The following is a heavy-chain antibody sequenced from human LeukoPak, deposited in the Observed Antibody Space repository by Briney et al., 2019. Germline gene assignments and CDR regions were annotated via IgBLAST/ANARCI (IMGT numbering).Heavy chain of an antibody. Sequence: SVKVSCKASGGTFSSYAISWVRQAPGQGLEWMGRIIPILGIANYAQKFQGRVTITADKSTSTAYMELSSLRSEDTAVYYCARAALYDFWSGYPTAGYYYGMDVWGQGTTVTVSS. D-gene: IGHD3-3*01. CDR2: IIPILGIA. CDR3: ARAALYDFWSGYPTAGYYYGMDV. J-gene: IGHJ6*02. CDR1: GGTFSSYA. V-gene: IGHV1-69*04.